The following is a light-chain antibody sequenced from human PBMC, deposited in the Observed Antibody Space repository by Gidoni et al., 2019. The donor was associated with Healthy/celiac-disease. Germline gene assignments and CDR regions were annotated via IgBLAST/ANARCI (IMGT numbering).Light chain of an antibody. Sequence: EIVLTQSPATLSLSPGERATLSCRASQSVSSYLAWYQQKPGQAPRLLIYDASNRDNGIPARFSGSGSGTDFTLTISSLEPEDFAVYYCQQRSNWYTFGQGTKLEIK. V-gene: IGKV3-11*01. CDR1: QSVSSY. J-gene: IGKJ2*01. CDR3: QQRSNWYT. CDR2: DAS.